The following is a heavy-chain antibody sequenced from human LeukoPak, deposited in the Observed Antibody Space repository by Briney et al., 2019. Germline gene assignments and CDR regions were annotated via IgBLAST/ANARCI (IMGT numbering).Heavy chain of an antibody. CDR3: ARLLPGTGEP. CDR1: CGSFSAYY. J-gene: IGHJ3*01. CDR2: FPHSGST. D-gene: IGHD1-1*01. Sequence: SAIRSPTWAVCCGSFSAYYWTWLRKPPGKGLGLIGVFPHSGSTNYNPSLQSRVTISADKSMNQFSLQQSSVTASDTAMYYCARLLPGTGEPWGQGTMVTVSS. V-gene: IGHV4-34*01.